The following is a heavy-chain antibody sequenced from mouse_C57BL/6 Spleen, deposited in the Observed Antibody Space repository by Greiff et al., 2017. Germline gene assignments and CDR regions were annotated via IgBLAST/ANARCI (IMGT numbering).Heavy chain of an antibody. Sequence: VKLQESGPELVKPGASVKISCKASGYAFSSSWMNWVKQRPGKGLEWIGRFYPGDGDTNYNGKFKGKATLTADKSSSTAYMQLSSLTSEDSAVYFCARLWANYFDYWGQGTTLTVSS. D-gene: IGHD3-1*01. CDR3: ARLWANYFDY. CDR2: FYPGDGDT. J-gene: IGHJ2*01. V-gene: IGHV1-82*01. CDR1: GYAFSSSW.